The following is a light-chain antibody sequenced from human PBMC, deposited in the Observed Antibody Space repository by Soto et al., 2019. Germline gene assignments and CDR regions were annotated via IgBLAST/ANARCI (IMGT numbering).Light chain of an antibody. CDR1: QSVSRN. Sequence: EIVFTQSPGTLSLSPGEGATLSCRASQSVSRNYLAWYQQKPGQAPRLLIYGASTRATGIPARFSGSGSGTEFTLTISSLQSEDFAVYYCQQYNNWPRTFGQGTKVDIK. CDR2: GAS. J-gene: IGKJ1*01. CDR3: QQYNNWPRT. V-gene: IGKV3-15*01.